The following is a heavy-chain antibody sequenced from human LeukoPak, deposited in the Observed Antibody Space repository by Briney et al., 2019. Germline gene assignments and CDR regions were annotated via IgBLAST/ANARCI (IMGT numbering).Heavy chain of an antibody. J-gene: IGHJ5*02. D-gene: IGHD3-22*01. Sequence: PGGSLRLSCAASGFTFSSYGMSWVRQAPGKGLEWVSAISGSGGSTYYADSVKGRFTISRDNSKNILYLQMNSLRAEDTAIYYCARCTTASSGWCNWLDPWGQGTLVTVSS. CDR2: ISGSGGST. CDR3: ARCTTASSGWCNWLDP. V-gene: IGHV3-23*01. CDR1: GFTFSSYG.